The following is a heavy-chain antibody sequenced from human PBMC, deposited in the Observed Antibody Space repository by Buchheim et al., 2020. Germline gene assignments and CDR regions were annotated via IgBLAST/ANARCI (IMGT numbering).Heavy chain of an antibody. CDR2: IYYSGST. V-gene: IGHV4-39*01. D-gene: IGHD2-21*01. Sequence: QLQLQESGPGLVKPSETLSLTCTVSGGSISSSSYYWGWIRQPPGKGLEWIGSIYYSGSTYYNPSLKSRVTISVDTSKNQFSLKLSSVTAADTAVYYCARNPYAYCGGDCYFRGYNWFDPWGQGTL. CDR3: ARNPYAYCGGDCYFRGYNWFDP. CDR1: GGSISSSSYY. J-gene: IGHJ5*02.